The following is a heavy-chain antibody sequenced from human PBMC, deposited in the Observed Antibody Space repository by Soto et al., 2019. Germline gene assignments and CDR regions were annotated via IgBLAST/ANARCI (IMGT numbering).Heavy chain of an antibody. Sequence: QVQLVQSGAEVKKPGSSVKVSCKASGGTFSSYAISWVRQAPGQGLQWMGGIIPIFGTANYAQKFQGRVTITADESTSTAYMELSSLSSEDTAVYYCARDVAKYYYDSSGYYDYFDYWGQGTLVTVSS. CDR3: ARDVAKYYYDSSGYYDYFDY. CDR1: GGTFSSYA. D-gene: IGHD3-22*01. V-gene: IGHV1-69*01. CDR2: IIPIFGTA. J-gene: IGHJ4*02.